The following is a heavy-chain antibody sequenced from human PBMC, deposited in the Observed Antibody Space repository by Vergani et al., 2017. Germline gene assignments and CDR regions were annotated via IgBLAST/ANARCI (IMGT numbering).Heavy chain of an antibody. D-gene: IGHD2-15*01. V-gene: IGHV3-21*01. CDR1: GFTFSSYS. J-gene: IGHJ5*02. CDR3: ARDPPVRGGSSLFDP. CDR2: ISSSSSYI. Sequence: EVQLVESGGGLVKPGGSLRLSCAASGFTFSSYSMNWVRQAPGKGLEWVSSISSSSSYIYYADSVKGRFTISRDNAKNSLYLQMNSLRAEDTAVYYCARDPPVRGGSSLFDPWGQGTLVTVSS.